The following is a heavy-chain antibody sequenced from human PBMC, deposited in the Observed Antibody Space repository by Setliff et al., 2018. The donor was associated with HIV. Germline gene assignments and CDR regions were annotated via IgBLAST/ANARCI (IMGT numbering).Heavy chain of an antibody. V-gene: IGHV4-34*01. CDR3: ARGGGFWSGQLDY. CDR2: INQSGIS. CDR1: GGSISGAGYY. Sequence: SETLSLTCTVSGGSISGAGYYWTWIRQPPGKGLEWIGEINQSGISNFNPSLKGRVTMPIDTPKNQFSLKLSSVTAADTAVYFCARGGGFWSGQLDYWGQGTLVTVSS. J-gene: IGHJ4*02. D-gene: IGHD3-3*01.